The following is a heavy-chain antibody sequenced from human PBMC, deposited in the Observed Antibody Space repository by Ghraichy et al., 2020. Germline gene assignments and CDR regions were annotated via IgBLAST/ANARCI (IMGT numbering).Heavy chain of an antibody. D-gene: IGHD7-27*01. V-gene: IGHV3-48*03. CDR1: GFTFSRYE. Sequence: GGSLRLSCTASGFTFSRYEMNWVRQAPGKGLEWVSYISASGGTKYADSVKGRFTISRDNAKNSLYRQMISLRAEDTAIYYCARDPDPGDPGFWGQGTLITVFS. J-gene: IGHJ4*02. CDR2: ISASGGT. CDR3: ARDPDPGDPGF.